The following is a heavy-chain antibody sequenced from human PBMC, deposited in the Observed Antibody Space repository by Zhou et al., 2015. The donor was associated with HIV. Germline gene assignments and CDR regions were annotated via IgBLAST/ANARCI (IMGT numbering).Heavy chain of an antibody. CDR2: IIPIFGTA. CDR1: GGTFSSYA. D-gene: IGHD3-9*01. Sequence: QVQLVQSGAEVKKPGSSVKVSCKASGGTFSSYAISWVRQAPGQGLEWMGGIIPIFGTANYAQKFQGRVTITADESTSTAYMELSSLRSEDTAVYYCARGTYYDILTGYWMSDYWGQGTLVTVSS. J-gene: IGHJ4*02. V-gene: IGHV1-69*01. CDR3: ARGTYYDILTGYWMSDY.